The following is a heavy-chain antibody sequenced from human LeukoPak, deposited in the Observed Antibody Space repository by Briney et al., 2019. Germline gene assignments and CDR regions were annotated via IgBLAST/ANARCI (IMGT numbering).Heavy chain of an antibody. Sequence: SETLSLTCNVSGGSISSSYYDWGWIRQPQGKGLEWIGSIYYSGSTYYNPSLKSRVTISVDTSKNQFSLQLRSVTAGDTAVYYCARDDTDYYDSSDFLGWFDPWGQGTLVTVSS. V-gene: IGHV4-39*07. CDR3: ARDDTDYYDSSDFLGWFDP. D-gene: IGHD3-22*01. CDR1: GGSISSSYYD. CDR2: IYYSGST. J-gene: IGHJ5*02.